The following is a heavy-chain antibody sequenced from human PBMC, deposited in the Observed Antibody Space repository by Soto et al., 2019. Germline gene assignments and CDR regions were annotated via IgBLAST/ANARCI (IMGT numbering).Heavy chain of an antibody. V-gene: IGHV3-48*02. Sequence: EVPLVESGGGLVQRGESLRLSCAASGFALSSYSMNWVRQTPGKGLEWVAYISATGNTKYYADSVKGRFTISRDNAKNSLDLQLNSLRDEDTAVYFCARGFDLQYGLDVWGQGTTVTVSS. CDR1: GFALSSYS. CDR3: ARGFDLQYGLDV. D-gene: IGHD3-10*01. CDR2: ISATGNTK. J-gene: IGHJ6*02.